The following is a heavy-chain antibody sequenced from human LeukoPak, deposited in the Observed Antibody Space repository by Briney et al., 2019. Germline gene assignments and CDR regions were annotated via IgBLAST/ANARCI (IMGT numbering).Heavy chain of an antibody. V-gene: IGHV4-4*07. D-gene: IGHD6-13*01. Sequence: YTSGSTNYNPSLKSRVTMSVDTSKNQFSLQLSSVTAADTAVYYCARDRAAPGYFYYYMDVWGKGTTVTVSS. J-gene: IGHJ6*03. CDR2: YTSGST. CDR3: ARDRAAPGYFYYYMDV.